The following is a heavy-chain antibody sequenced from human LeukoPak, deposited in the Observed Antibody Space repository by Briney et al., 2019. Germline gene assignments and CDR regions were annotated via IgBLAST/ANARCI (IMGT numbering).Heavy chain of an antibody. J-gene: IGHJ2*01. V-gene: IGHV1-18*01. D-gene: IGHD4-11*01. CDR1: GFFFTSYG. CDR3: ARIADYSLNWYFDL. CDR2: ISAYNGDT. Sequence: ASVKVSCKASGFFFTSYGIRWVRKAPGQGLEWLGWISAYNGDTKYAQKVQGRVTMTTDTSTSTAYMDLRSLRSDDTAVYYCARIADYSLNWYFDLWGRGTLVTVSS.